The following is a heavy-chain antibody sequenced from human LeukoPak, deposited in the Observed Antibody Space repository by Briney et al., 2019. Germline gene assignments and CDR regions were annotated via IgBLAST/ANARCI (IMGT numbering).Heavy chain of an antibody. Sequence: PGGSLRLSCAASGFTFSSYEMNWVRQAPGKGLEWVSYISSSGSTIYYADSVKGRFTISRDNAKNSLYLQMNSLRAEDTAVYYCARETVGRFLEWLAIFDPWGQGTLVTVSS. CDR1: GFTFSSYE. CDR2: ISSSGSTI. CDR3: ARETVGRFLEWLAIFDP. V-gene: IGHV3-48*03. J-gene: IGHJ5*02. D-gene: IGHD3-3*01.